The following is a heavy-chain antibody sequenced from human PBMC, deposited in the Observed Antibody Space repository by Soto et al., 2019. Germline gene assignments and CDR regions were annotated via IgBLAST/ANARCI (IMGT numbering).Heavy chain of an antibody. CDR3: ARDISTPYSSGWYQPGDAFDI. CDR2: IYYSGST. CDR1: GGSASSGSYY. D-gene: IGHD6-19*01. V-gene: IGHV4-61*01. J-gene: IGHJ3*02. Sequence: SETLSLTCTVSGGSASSGSYYWSWIRQPPGKGLEWIGYIYYSGSTNYNPSLKSRVTISVDTSKNQFSLKLSSVTAADTAVYYCARDISTPYSSGWYQPGDAFDIWGQGTMVTVSS.